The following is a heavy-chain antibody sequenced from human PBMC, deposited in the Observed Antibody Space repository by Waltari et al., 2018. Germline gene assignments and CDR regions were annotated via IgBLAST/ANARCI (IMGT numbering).Heavy chain of an antibody. J-gene: IGHJ4*02. V-gene: IGHV1-2*06. D-gene: IGHD2-15*01. CDR3: ASGYCSGGSCYRGVY. CDR1: GYTFPGYY. Sequence: QVQLVQSGAEVTKPGASVKVSCKASGYTFPGYYMHWVRQAPGQGLEWIGRINPNSGGTNYAQKFQGRVTMTRDTSISTAYMELSRLRSDDTAVYYCASGYCSGGSCYRGVYWGQGTLVTVSS. CDR2: INPNSGGT.